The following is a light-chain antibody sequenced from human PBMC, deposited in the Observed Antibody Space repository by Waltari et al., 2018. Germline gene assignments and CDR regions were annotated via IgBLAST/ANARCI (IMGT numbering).Light chain of an antibody. Sequence: DIQMTQSPSTLSASVGDRVTITCRASQSISSWLAWYQQKPGKAPKLLIYKASSLESGVPSRFSGSGSGTEFALTISSLQPDDFATYYCQQYNSYPYTFGQGTKLEIK. J-gene: IGKJ2*01. CDR3: QQYNSYPYT. CDR1: QSISSW. V-gene: IGKV1-5*03. CDR2: KAS.